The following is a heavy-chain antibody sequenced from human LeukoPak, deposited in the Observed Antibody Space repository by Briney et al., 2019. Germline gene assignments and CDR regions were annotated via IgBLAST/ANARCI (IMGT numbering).Heavy chain of an antibody. J-gene: IGHJ4*02. CDR3: AKASSYYGDSSSDY. V-gene: IGHV3-23*01. D-gene: IGHD4-17*01. CDR2: ISGSGGST. Sequence: GGSLRLSCAASGFTLSSYAMSWVRQAPGKGLEWVSAISGSGGSTYYADSVKGRFTISRDNSKNTLYLQMNSLRAEDTAVYYCAKASSYYGDSSSDYWGQGTLVTVSS. CDR1: GFTLSSYA.